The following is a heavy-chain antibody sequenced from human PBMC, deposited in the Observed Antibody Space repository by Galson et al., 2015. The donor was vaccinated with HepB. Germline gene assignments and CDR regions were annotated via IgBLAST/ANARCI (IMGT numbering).Heavy chain of an antibody. V-gene: IGHV4-39*02. D-gene: IGHD3/OR15-3a*01. J-gene: IGHJ4*02. CDR1: GDSISSSNYY. CDR2: IYHRGDT. CDR3: ARDRYSHNLDAEY. Sequence: ETLSLTCTVSGDSISSSNYYWAWIRQPPGKGLEWIATIYHRGDTYYNPFLQHRVTISIDTSRNEFYLKVKSGTAADTAVYYCARDRYSHNLDAEYWGQGTLVTVSS.